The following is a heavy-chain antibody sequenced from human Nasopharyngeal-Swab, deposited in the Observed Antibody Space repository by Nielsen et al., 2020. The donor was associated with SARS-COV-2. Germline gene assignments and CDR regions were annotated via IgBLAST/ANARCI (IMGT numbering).Heavy chain of an antibody. CDR1: GFPFSPYG. D-gene: IGHD3-10*01. CDR2: IGTSSSTS. Sequence: GGSLRLSCVASGFPFSPYGMNWVRQAPGKGLEWLSYIGTSSSTSYYADSVKGRFTISRDTAKNTVYVQMNSLRAEDTAVYYCAKVRGVGSTEDHFDFWGQGTLVTVSS. J-gene: IGHJ4*02. CDR3: AKVRGVGSTEDHFDF. V-gene: IGHV3-48*04.